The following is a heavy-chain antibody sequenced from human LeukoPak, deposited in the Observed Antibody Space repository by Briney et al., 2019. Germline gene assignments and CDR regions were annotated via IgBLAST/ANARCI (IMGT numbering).Heavy chain of an antibody. D-gene: IGHD4-17*01. CDR2: INPNSGGT. J-gene: IGHJ3*02. CDR3: ANTHDYGDYGTSGSEFDI. Sequence: EASVKVSCKASGYTFTGYYMHWVRQAPGQGLEWMGWINPNSGGTNYAQKFQGRVTMTRDTSISTAYMELSRLRSDDTAVYYCANTHDYGDYGTSGSEFDIWGQGTMVTVSS. V-gene: IGHV1-2*02. CDR1: GYTFTGYY.